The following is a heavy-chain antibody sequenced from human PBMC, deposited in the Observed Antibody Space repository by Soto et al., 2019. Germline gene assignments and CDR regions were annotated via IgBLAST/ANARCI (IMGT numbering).Heavy chain of an antibody. CDR2: ISYDGSNK. V-gene: IGHV3-30-3*01. CDR1: GFTFSSYA. D-gene: IGHD1-26*01. Sequence: QVQLVESGGGVVQPGRSLRLSCEASGFTFSSYAMHWVRQAPGKGLEWVAVISYDGSNKYYADSVKGRFTISRDNYKNTLYLQMNSLRAEDTAVYYCARDGATRTPNWFDPWGQGTLVTVSS. CDR3: ARDGATRTPNWFDP. J-gene: IGHJ5*02.